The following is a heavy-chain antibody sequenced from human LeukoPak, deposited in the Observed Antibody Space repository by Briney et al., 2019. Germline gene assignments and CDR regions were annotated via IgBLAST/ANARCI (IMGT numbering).Heavy chain of an antibody. CDR3: ARGAHIAVAGTGNWFDP. J-gene: IGHJ5*02. D-gene: IGHD6-19*01. CDR2: VRDDGSSQ. Sequence: PGGSLRLSCAASGFTFSRYSMNWVRQAPGKGLDWVAFVRDDGSSQKYAATVKGRFTTSRDNSKNTLYLQMNNLRPDDTAVYYCARGAHIAVAGTGNWFDPWGQGTLVTVSS. V-gene: IGHV3-30*02. CDR1: GFTFSRYS.